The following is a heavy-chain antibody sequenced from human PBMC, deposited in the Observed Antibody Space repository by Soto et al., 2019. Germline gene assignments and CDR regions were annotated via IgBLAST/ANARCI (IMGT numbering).Heavy chain of an antibody. CDR3: ARDPGESSSGWWLYFDD. D-gene: IGHD6-19*01. Sequence: QVQLQESGPGLVKPSETLSLSCTVSGGSISSYYWSWFRQSPGKRMEWIGYVHHSWGSSYNPSLQNRVAISLDTSKSQFSLKVTSVTATDTAVYYCARDPGESSSGWWLYFDDWGQGTLVAVSS. J-gene: IGHJ4*02. CDR2: VHHSWGS. V-gene: IGHV4-59*12. CDR1: GGSISSYY.